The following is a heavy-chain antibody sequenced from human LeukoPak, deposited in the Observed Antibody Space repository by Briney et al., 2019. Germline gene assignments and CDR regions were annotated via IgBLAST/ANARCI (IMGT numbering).Heavy chain of an antibody. J-gene: IGHJ5*02. CDR1: GGSISSSSYY. CDR2: IYYSGST. V-gene: IGHV4-39*01. Sequence: SETLSLTCTVSGGSISSSSYYWGWIRQPPGKGLEWIGSIYYSGSTYYNPSLKSRVTISVDTPKNQFSLKLSSVTAADTAVYYCARSYYDFWSGYYRPNWFDPWGQGTLVTVSS. CDR3: ARSYYDFWSGYYRPNWFDP. D-gene: IGHD3-3*01.